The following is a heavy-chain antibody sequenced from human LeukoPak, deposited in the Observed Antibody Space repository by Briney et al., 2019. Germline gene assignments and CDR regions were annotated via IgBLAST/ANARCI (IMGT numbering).Heavy chain of an antibody. D-gene: IGHD1-26*01. V-gene: IGHV3-21*01. J-gene: IGHJ6*03. CDR1: GFTFSNYS. Sequence: KSGGSLRLSCAASGFTFSNYSMNWVRQAPGQGLEWVSSITSGSSHIYYADSVKGRFTISRDNAKSSLYLQMNSLRAEDTAVYYSARDPYSGSYGADYYYYMDVWGKGTTVTISS. CDR3: ARDPYSGSYGADYYYYMDV. CDR2: ITSGSSHI.